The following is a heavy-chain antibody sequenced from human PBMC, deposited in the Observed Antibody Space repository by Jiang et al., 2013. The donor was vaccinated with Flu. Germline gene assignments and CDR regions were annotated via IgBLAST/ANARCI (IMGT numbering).Heavy chain of an antibody. Sequence: SGAEVKKPGSSVKVSCKASGGTFSYAISWVRQAPGQGLEWMGRIIPILGITNYAQKFQGRVTIIADKSTSTAYMELSSLRSEDTAVYYCAFQVGASPIFDYWGQGTLVTVSS. CDR1: GGTFSYA. CDR2: IIPILGIT. V-gene: IGHV1-69*04. D-gene: IGHD1-26*01. J-gene: IGHJ4*02. CDR3: AFQVGASPIFDY.